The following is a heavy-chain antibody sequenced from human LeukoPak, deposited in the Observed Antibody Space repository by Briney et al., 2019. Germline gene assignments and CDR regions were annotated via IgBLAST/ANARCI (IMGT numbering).Heavy chain of an antibody. CDR3: ARAVEMATILDY. V-gene: IGHV4-4*07. CDR1: GGSISSSY. D-gene: IGHD5-24*01. CDR2: IYTSGST. Sequence: SETLSLTCSVSGGSISSSYWSWIRQPAGKGLEWIGRIYTSGSTNYNPSLKSRVTISVDTSKNQFSLKLSSVTAADTAVYYCARAVEMATILDYWGQGTLVTVSS. J-gene: IGHJ4*02.